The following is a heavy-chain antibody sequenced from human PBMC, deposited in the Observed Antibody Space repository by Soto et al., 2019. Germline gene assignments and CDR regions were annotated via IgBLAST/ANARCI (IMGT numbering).Heavy chain of an antibody. V-gene: IGHV3-23*01. Sequence: PGGSLRLSCAASGFTFSSYAMSWVRQAPGKGLEWVSAISGSGVSTYYADSVKGRFTISRDNSKNTLYLQMNSLRAEDTAVYYCAKSPLGGSRVKYRSIYFDYWGQGTLVTVSS. CDR2: ISGSGVST. D-gene: IGHD3-10*01. J-gene: IGHJ4*02. CDR1: GFTFSSYA. CDR3: AKSPLGGSRVKYRSIYFDY.